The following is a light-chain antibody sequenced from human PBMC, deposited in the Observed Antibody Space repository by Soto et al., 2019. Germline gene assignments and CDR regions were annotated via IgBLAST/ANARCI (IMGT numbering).Light chain of an antibody. J-gene: IGKJ1*01. Sequence: DSQMTQSPSTLSTSVGDRVTITCRASQSISSWLAWYQQKPGKAPKLLIYKASTLKSGVPSRFSGSGSGTEFTLTISSLQPDDFATYYCQHYNSYSEAFGQGTNVDI. CDR1: QSISSW. CDR3: QHYNSYSEA. CDR2: KAS. V-gene: IGKV1-5*03.